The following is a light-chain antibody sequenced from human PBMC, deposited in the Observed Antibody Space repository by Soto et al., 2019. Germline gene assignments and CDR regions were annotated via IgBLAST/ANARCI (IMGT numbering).Light chain of an antibody. Sequence: QSVLAQPPSASGSPGPSVTITYTGTNSDVGTYNYVSWYQHHPGKAPKFLIYEVRRRPFGVPDRFSGSKSGNTASLTVSGLQAEDEADYYCSSHAGSNNLVFGGGTKLTVL. J-gene: IGLJ3*02. V-gene: IGLV2-8*01. CDR1: NSDVGTYNY. CDR2: EVR. CDR3: SSHAGSNNLV.